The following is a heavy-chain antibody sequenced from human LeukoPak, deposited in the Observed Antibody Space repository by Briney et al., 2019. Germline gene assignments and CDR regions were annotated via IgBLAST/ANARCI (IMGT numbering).Heavy chain of an antibody. J-gene: IGHJ3*02. D-gene: IGHD2-15*01. CDR2: INPSNGAT. V-gene: IGHV1-2*02. CDR3: ARTPGGPADGFDS. CDR1: GSTFTAEY. Sequence: ASVKVSFKASGSTFTAEYMHWVRQAPGQGLEWVGWINPSNGATTFVYKFLVRVTMTSDTPISTAYMELSRLRSDETAVYYCARTPGGPADGFDSWGQGTMVTVSS.